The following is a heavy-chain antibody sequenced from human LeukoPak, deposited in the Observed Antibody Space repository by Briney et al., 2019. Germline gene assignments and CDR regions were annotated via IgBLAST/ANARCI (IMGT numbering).Heavy chain of an antibody. CDR2: IRTDGSST. V-gene: IGHV3-74*01. Sequence: GGSLRLSCADSGFSSSNYRLYWVGKAPGEGLVWVSRIRTDGSSTDYADSVKGRFNNSRDNAKNTLDMQMNSLRAEDTAVYYCVSTEYSSNLGEYWGPGTPVTVSS. CDR3: VSTEYSSNLGEY. D-gene: IGHD6-6*01. CDR1: GFSSSNYR. J-gene: IGHJ4*02.